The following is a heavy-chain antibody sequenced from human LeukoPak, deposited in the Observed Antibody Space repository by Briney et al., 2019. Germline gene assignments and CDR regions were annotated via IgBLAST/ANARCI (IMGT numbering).Heavy chain of an antibody. CDR1: GYTFIGYY. D-gene: IGHD3-10*01. Sequence: ASVKVSCKASGYTFIGYYMHWVRQAPGQGLEWMGWINPNSGGTNYAQKFQGRVTMTRDTSISTAYMELSRLRSDDTAVYYCARVGGWFVELLPTYYYYGMDVWGQGTTVTVSS. CDR2: INPNSGGT. J-gene: IGHJ6*02. V-gene: IGHV1-2*02. CDR3: ARVGGWFVELLPTYYYYGMDV.